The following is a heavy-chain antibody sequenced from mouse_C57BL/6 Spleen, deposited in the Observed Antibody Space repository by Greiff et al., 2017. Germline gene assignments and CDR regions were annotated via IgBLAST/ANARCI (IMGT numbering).Heavy chain of an antibody. CDR1: GYTFTSYW. D-gene: IGHD2-4*01. CDR2: IHPNSGST. J-gene: IGHJ3*01. Sequence: QVQLQQPGAELVKPGASVKLSCKASGYTFTSYWMHWVKQRPGQGLEWIGMIHPNSGSTNYNEKFKSKATLTVDKSSSTAYMQLSSLTSEDTSVYYFASSYDYDWFAYWGQGTLVTVSA. CDR3: ASSYDYDWFAY. V-gene: IGHV1-64*01.